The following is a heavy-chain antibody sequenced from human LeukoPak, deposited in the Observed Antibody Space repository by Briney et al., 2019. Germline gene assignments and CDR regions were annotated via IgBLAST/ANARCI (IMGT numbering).Heavy chain of an antibody. D-gene: IGHD2-21*01. CDR1: GFTFSNYS. CDR3: ARDRSDAFCGGDCSPGWFDP. J-gene: IGHJ5*02. CDR2: ISSSSSYI. Sequence: GGSLRLSCAASGFTFSNYSVNWVRQAPGKGLEWVSSISSSSSYIYYPDSVKVRFTISRDNAKNSLYLQMNSLRAEDTAVYYCARDRSDAFCGGDCSPGWFDPWGQGTLVTVSS. V-gene: IGHV3-21*01.